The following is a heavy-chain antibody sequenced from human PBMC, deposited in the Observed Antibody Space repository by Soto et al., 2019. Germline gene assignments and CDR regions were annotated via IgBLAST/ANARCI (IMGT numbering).Heavy chain of an antibody. V-gene: IGHV4-30-2*01. J-gene: IGHJ5*02. CDR1: GGSISGGGYS. CDR3: ARVLPPFDP. CDR2: IYHSGST. Sequence: PSETLSLTCAVSGGSISGGGYSWSWIRQPPGKGLEWIGYIYHSGSTNYNPSLKSRVTISVDTSKNQFSLKLSSVTAADTAVYYCARVLPPFDPWGQGTLVTVSS.